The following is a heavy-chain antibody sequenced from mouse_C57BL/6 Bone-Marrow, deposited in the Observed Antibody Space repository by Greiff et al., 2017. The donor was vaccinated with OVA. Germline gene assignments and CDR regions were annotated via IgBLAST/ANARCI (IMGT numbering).Heavy chain of an antibody. CDR1: GYTFTSYW. D-gene: IGHD2-5*01. V-gene: IGHV1-52*01. CDR2: IDPSDSET. CDR3: ARGDYSNYVFYYYAMDY. Sequence: QVQLQQSGAELVRPGSSVKLSCKASGYTFTSYWMHWVKQRPIQGLEWIGNIDPSDSETHYNQKFKDKATLTVDKSSSTAYMQLSSLTSEDSAVYYCARGDYSNYVFYYYAMDYWGQGTSVTVSS. J-gene: IGHJ4*01.